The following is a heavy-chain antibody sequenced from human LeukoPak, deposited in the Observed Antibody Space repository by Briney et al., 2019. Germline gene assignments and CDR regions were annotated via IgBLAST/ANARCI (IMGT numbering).Heavy chain of an antibody. D-gene: IGHD4-23*01. CDR3: ARGGNPPFFDY. Sequence: SETLSLTCTVSGGPISSYYWSWIRQPPGKGLEWIGYIYYSGSTNYNPSLKSRVTISVDTSKNQFSLKLSSVTAADTAVYYCARGGNPPFFDYWGQGTLVTVSS. CDR1: GGPISSYY. CDR2: IYYSGST. J-gene: IGHJ4*02. V-gene: IGHV4-59*08.